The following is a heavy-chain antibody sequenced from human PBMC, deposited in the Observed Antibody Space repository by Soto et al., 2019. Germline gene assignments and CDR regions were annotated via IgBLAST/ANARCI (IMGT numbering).Heavy chain of an antibody. Sequence: SETLSLTCTVSCCSISGYYWSLIRQLPGNGLECLRYIFYSGTTNYNPSLQSRLTISVDTSKNQFSLTLRSVTAADTAVYYCAKGGGQGVTVGDYFDCFGLRTLVALCS. D-gene: IGHD2-8*02. V-gene: IGHV4-59*01. J-gene: IGHJ4*02. CDR2: IFYSGTT. CDR1: CCSISGYY. CDR3: AKGGGQGVTVGDYFDC.